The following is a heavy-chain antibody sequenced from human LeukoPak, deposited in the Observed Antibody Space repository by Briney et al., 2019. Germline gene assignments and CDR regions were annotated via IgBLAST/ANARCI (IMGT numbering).Heavy chain of an antibody. J-gene: IGHJ3*02. D-gene: IGHD2-2*01. Sequence: GGSLRLSCAASGFTFSSYSMNWVRQAPGKGLEWVSAISGSGGSTYYADSVKGRFTISRDKSKNTLSLQMNSLRAEDTAVYYCAKDLTVVPAGGDAFDIWGQGTMVTVSS. CDR3: AKDLTVVPAGGDAFDI. CDR2: ISGSGGST. V-gene: IGHV3-23*01. CDR1: GFTFSSYS.